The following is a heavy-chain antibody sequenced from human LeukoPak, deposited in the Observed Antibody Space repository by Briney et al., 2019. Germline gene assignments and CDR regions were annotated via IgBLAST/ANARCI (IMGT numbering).Heavy chain of an antibody. J-gene: IGHJ4*02. CDR3: ARVGAAARGDY. CDR2: FSSSGRT. D-gene: IGHD6-13*01. Sequence: GGSLRLSCAASGFTFNNYNMNWVRQAPGKGLEWVSVFSSSGRTYYADSVKGRFTISRDNSKNTVDLQMNSLRGEDTALYYCARVGAAARGDYWGQGTLVTVSS. CDR1: GFTFNNYN. V-gene: IGHV3-53*01.